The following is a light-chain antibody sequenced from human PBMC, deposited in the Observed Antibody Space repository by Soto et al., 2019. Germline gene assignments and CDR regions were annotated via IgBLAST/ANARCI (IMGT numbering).Light chain of an antibody. Sequence: QSALTQPPSASGSPGQSVTISCTGTSSDVGNYNYVSWYQQHPGKAPKLMIYEVSKRPSGVPDRFSGSKSGNTASLTVSGLQVEDEADYYCSSYAGSNIWVFGGGTKVTVL. J-gene: IGLJ3*02. V-gene: IGLV2-8*01. CDR1: SSDVGNYNY. CDR3: SSYAGSNIWV. CDR2: EVS.